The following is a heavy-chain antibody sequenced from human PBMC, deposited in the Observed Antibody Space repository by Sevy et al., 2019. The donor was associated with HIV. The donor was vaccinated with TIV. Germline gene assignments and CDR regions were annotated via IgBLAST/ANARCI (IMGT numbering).Heavy chain of an antibody. V-gene: IGHV3-33*01. CDR2: IWYDGSNK. CDR3: ARDGYCSSTSCYYYYGMDV. Sequence: GGSLRLSCAASGFTFSSYGMHWVRQAPGKGLEWVAVIWYDGSNKNHADSVNGRFTISRDNSKNMLYLQMNSLRAEDTAVYYCARDGYCSSTSCYYYYGMDVWGQGTTVTVSS. CDR1: GFTFSSYG. J-gene: IGHJ6*02. D-gene: IGHD2-2*03.